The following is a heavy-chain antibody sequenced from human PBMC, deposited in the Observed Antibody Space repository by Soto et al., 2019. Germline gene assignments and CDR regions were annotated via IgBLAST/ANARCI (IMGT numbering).Heavy chain of an antibody. V-gene: IGHV4-34*01. CDR2: INHSGST. CDR1: GGPFSGYY. D-gene: IGHD6-19*01. Sequence: QVQLQQWGAELLKPSETLSLTCAVYGGPFSGYYWSWIRQHPGKGLEWIGEINHSGSTNYNPSLKSRVTISVDTSKNQLSLKLSSVTAADTAVYYCARGWAIAVAASNYYGMDVWGQGTTVTVSS. J-gene: IGHJ6*02. CDR3: ARGWAIAVAASNYYGMDV.